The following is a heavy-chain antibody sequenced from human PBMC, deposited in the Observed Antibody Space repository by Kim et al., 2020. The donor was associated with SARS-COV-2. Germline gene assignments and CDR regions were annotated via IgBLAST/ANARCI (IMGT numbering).Heavy chain of an antibody. Sequence: GGSLRLSCEVSGFTIGDYWMTWVRQPPGKGLEWVANIKGDGSVRAYVDSVKGRFTISRDNAKNSLYLQMNSLSVEDTAMYYCVRDSNYFYMDVWGKGTTV. CDR1: GFTIGDYW. D-gene: IGHD3-3*02. CDR3: VRDSNYFYMDV. J-gene: IGHJ6*03. V-gene: IGHV3-7*03. CDR2: IKGDGSVR.